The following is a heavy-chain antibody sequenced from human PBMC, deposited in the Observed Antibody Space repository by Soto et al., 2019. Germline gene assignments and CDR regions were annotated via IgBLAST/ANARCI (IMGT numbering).Heavy chain of an antibody. V-gene: IGHV1-24*01. D-gene: IGHD3-16*02. J-gene: IGHJ1*01. CDR1: GYTLTELS. CDR2: FDPEDGET. Sequence: ASVKVSCKVSGYTLTELSMHWVRQAPGKGLEWMGGFDPEDGETIYAQKFQGRVTMTEDTSTDTAYMELSSLRSEDTAVYYCATAGYYDYIWGSYRPEYFQHWGQGTLVTVSS. CDR3: ATAGYYDYIWGSYRPEYFQH.